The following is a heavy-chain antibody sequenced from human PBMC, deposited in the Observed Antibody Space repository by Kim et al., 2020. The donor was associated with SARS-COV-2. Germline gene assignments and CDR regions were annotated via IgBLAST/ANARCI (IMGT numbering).Heavy chain of an antibody. V-gene: IGHV3-20*01. J-gene: IGHJ6*03. CDR1: GFNYDDYG. Sequence: GGSLRLSCAASGFNYDDYGMSWVRQAPGKGLEWVAGLHWNGRRTGYADSMKGRFTISRDNAKNSLYLQMNNLRVEDTALYHCARSRYSGFDYYMDVWGKG. CDR3: ARSRYSGFDYYMDV. CDR2: LHWNGRRT. D-gene: IGHD5-12*01.